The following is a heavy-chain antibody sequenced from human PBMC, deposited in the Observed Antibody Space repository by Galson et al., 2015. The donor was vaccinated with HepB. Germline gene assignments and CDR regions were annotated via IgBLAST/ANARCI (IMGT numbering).Heavy chain of an antibody. CDR3: AKSAVVIGNYYYYMDL. CDR1: GFTFSTYA. Sequence: SLRLSCAASGFTFSTYAMSWVRQAPEKGLEWVSALSGSADTTYYADSVKGRFTISRDNSRKTLYLQMNSLSADDTAVYYCAKSAVVIGNYYYYMDLWGKGTTVTVSS. V-gene: IGHV3-23*01. J-gene: IGHJ6*03. D-gene: IGHD3-22*01. CDR2: LSGSADTT.